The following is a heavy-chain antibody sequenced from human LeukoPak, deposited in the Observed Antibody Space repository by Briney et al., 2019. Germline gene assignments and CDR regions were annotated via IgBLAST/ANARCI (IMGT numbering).Heavy chain of an antibody. CDR3: ANDYGDENWFDP. Sequence: PSETLSLTCTVSGGSISSSSYYWGWIRQPPGKGLEWIGSIYYSGSTYYNPSLKSRVTISVDTSKNQFSLKLSSVTAADTAVYHCANDYGDENWFDPWGQGTLVTVSS. D-gene: IGHD4-17*01. V-gene: IGHV4-39*01. CDR2: IYYSGST. CDR1: GGSISSSSYY. J-gene: IGHJ5*02.